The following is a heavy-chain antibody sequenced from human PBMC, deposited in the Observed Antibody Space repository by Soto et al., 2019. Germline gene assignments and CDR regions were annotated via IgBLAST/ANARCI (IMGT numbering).Heavy chain of an antibody. V-gene: IGHV2-5*02. CDR3: THVKLYCIDTYCSPGFDS. Sequence: SGPTLVNPTQTLTLTCTFSGFSLSTTGVGVGWIRQPAGKALEWLALIYWDDDKRYSPSLKSRLTIAKDTSKNQVVLTMTDMDTADTASYYFTHVKLYCIDTYCSPGFDSWGQGTLVTVS. CDR1: GFSLSTTGVG. J-gene: IGHJ4*02. CDR2: IYWDDDK. D-gene: IGHD2-15*01.